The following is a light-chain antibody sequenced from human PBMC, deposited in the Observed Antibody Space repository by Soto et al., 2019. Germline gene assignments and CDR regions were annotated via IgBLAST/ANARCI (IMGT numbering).Light chain of an antibody. Sequence: EIVLTQSPATLYSSPGEEATLSCGASQSVSSLLAWYQQKPGQAPRLLIYAASNRATGIPGRFSGSGSGTDFTLTISRLEPEDFAVYYCQQRSNWPWTFGQGTKVEI. CDR1: QSVSSL. CDR2: AAS. V-gene: IGKV3-11*01. J-gene: IGKJ1*01. CDR3: QQRSNWPWT.